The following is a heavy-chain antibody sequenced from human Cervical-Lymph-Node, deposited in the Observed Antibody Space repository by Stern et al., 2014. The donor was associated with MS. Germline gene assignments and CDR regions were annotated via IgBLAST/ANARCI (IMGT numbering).Heavy chain of an antibody. D-gene: IGHD2-21*02. Sequence: LVQSGPTLVKPTQTSTLTCTFSGFSLNTSGEGVGWIRQPPGKALEWLAVIYWDADARYSPSLKSRLTITKDTSKNHVVLTMANMDPVDTATYYCAHTRVTSDEGYGLDVWGQGTTVTVSS. CDR2: IYWDADA. CDR3: AHTRVTSDEGYGLDV. J-gene: IGHJ6*02. V-gene: IGHV2-5*02. CDR1: GFSLNTSGEG.